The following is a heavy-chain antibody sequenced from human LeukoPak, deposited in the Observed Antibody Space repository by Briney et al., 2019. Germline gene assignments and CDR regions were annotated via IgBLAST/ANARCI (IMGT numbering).Heavy chain of an antibody. CDR2: ISWNSGSI. Sequence: GGSLRLSCAASGFTFDDYAMHWVRQAPGKGLERVSGISWNSGSIGYADSVKGRFTISRDNAKNSLYLQMSSLRAEDTALYYCAKGHNSGYYYGMDVWGQGTTVTVSS. CDR1: GFTFDDYA. CDR3: AKGHNSGYYYGMDV. V-gene: IGHV3-9*01. D-gene: IGHD4-23*01. J-gene: IGHJ6*02.